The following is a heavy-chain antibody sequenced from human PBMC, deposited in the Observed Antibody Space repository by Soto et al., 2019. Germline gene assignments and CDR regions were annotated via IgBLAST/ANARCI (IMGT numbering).Heavy chain of an antibody. CDR3: ARVSVDVPE. CDR2: IDPKSGDT. D-gene: IGHD5-12*01. V-gene: IGHV1-2*02. CDR1: GPTFIAYY. J-gene: IGHJ4*01. Sequence: QLVQSGAEVKKPGASVRVSCKTSGPTFIAYYIHWVRQAPGQGLEWMGWIDPKSGDTTYAQKFLGGVTMTRDTSINTAYMDLNRLTSDDTAVYYCARVSVDVPEWGHGTLITVSS.